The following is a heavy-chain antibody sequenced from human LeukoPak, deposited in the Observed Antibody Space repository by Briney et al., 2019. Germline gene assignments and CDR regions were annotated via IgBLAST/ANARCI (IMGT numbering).Heavy chain of an antibody. V-gene: IGHV4-59*01. D-gene: IGHD3-9*01. CDR2: IYYSGST. CDR1: GGSISSYY. J-gene: IGHJ4*02. CDR3: ARYYDILTGYFDY. Sequence: SETLSLTCTVSGGSISSYYWSWIRQPPGKGLEWIGYIYYSGSTNYNPSLKSRVTISVDTSKNQFSLKLSSVTAADTAVYYCARYYDILTGYFDYWGQGTPVTVSS.